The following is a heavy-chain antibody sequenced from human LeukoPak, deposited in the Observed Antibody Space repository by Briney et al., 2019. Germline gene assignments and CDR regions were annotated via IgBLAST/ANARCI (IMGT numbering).Heavy chain of an antibody. CDR3: ASVSASYYYYYYMDV. CDR1: GYTFTSYY. Sequence: ASVKGSCKASGYTFTSYYMHWVRQAPGQGLEWMGIINPSGGSTSYAQKFQGRVTMTRDTSTSTVYMELSSLRSEDTAVYYCASVSASYYYYYYMDVWGKGTTVTVSS. V-gene: IGHV1-46*01. J-gene: IGHJ6*03. CDR2: INPSGGST.